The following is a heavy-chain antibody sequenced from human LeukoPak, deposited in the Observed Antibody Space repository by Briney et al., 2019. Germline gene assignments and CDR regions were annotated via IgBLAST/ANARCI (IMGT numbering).Heavy chain of an antibody. Sequence: ASVKVSCKASGYTLSDYYIHWVRQAPGQGLEWMGWLNPQSGGTDYEQKFQGRVTMTSDTSISTAYMELTRLRSDDTAIYYCARDGPDTSGYYLDSWGQGTLLTVSS. CDR3: ARDGPDTSGYYLDS. CDR2: LNPQSGGT. D-gene: IGHD3-22*01. V-gene: IGHV1-2*02. J-gene: IGHJ4*02. CDR1: GYTLSDYY.